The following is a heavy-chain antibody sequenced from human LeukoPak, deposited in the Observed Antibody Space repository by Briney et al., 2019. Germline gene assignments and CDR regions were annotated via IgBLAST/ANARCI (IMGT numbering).Heavy chain of an antibody. CDR3: ARLKEYSTSSRVGGMDV. V-gene: IGHV4-34*01. D-gene: IGHD6-6*01. Sequence: SETLSLTCAVYGGSFSGYFWTWIRQPPGKGLEWIGEINDNGRTNYNPSLKSRVTISVDTSKSQFSLKLRSVTAADTAVYYCARLKEYSTSSRVGGMDVWGKGAPVIVSS. CDR1: GGSFSGYF. J-gene: IGHJ6*03. CDR2: INDNGRT.